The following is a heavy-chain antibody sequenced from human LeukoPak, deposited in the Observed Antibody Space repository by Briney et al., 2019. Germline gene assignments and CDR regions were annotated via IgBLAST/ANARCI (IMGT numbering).Heavy chain of an antibody. CDR3: AKEASSIAARYGDY. D-gene: IGHD6-6*01. V-gene: IGHV1-58*01. J-gene: IGHJ4*02. Sequence: GASVKVSCKASGFTFTSSAVQWVRQARGQRLEWIGWIVVGSGNTNYAQKFQERVTITRDMSTSTAYMELSSLRSEDTAVYYCAKEASSIAARYGDYWGQGTLVAVSS. CDR1: GFTFTSSA. CDR2: IVVGSGNT.